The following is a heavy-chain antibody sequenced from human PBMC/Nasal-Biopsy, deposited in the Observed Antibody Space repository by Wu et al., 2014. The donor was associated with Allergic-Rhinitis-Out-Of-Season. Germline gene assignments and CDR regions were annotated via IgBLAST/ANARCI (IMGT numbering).Heavy chain of an antibody. V-gene: IGHV4-30-2*03. D-gene: IGHD1-26*01. Sequence: GLEWIGSMHHTWSSSYNPSLDSRFTISIDTSKNQFSLNLKSVTAADTADYFCARQFSGTYYYYYMDVVGKGTTVTVSS. J-gene: IGHJ6*03. CDR2: MHHTWSS. CDR3: ARQFSGTYYYYYMDV.